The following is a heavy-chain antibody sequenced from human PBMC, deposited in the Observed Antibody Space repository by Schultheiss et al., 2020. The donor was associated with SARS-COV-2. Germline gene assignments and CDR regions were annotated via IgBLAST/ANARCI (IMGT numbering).Heavy chain of an antibody. CDR2: INSDGSST. D-gene: IGHD3-3*01. Sequence: GESLKISCAASGFTFSSYWMHWVRQAPGKGLVWVSRINSDGSSTSYADSVKGRFTISRDNAKNTLYLQMNSLRAEDTAVYYCASYDFWSGSSVDYWGQGTLVTVSS. CDR1: GFTFSSYW. V-gene: IGHV3-74*01. CDR3: ASYDFWSGSSVDY. J-gene: IGHJ4*02.